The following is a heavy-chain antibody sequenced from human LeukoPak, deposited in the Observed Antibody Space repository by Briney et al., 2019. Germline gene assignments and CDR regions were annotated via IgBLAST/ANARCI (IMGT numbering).Heavy chain of an antibody. CDR2: IYHSGST. CDR1: GGSISSSNW. Sequence: SGTLSLTCAVSGGSISSSNWWSWVRQPPGKGLEWIGEIYHSGSTNYNPSLKSRVTISVDKSKNQFSLKLSSVTAADTAVYYCARSYGDYGLGYYHFDYWGQGTLVTVSS. J-gene: IGHJ4*02. CDR3: ARSYGDYGLGYYHFDY. D-gene: IGHD4-17*01. V-gene: IGHV4-4*02.